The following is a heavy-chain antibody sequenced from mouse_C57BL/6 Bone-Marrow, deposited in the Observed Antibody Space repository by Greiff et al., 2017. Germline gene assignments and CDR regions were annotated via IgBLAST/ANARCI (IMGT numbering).Heavy chain of an antibody. V-gene: IGHV14-2*01. CDR3: ARPYPTVVALYYFDY. CDR1: GFNIKDYY. Sequence: VQLQQSGAELVKPGASVKLSCTASGFNIKDYYMHWVKQRTEQGLEWIGWIDPEDGETKYAPKFQGKATITADTSSNTAYLQLSSLTSEDTAVYYGARPYPTVVALYYFDYWGQGTTLTVSS. J-gene: IGHJ2*01. D-gene: IGHD1-1*01. CDR2: IDPEDGET.